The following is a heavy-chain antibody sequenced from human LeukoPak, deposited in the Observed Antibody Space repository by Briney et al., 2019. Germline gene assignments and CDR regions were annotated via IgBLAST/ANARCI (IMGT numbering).Heavy chain of an antibody. Sequence: SQTLSLTCTVSGGSISSGSYYWSWIRQPAGKGLEWIGRIYTSGSTNYNPSLKSRVTISVDTSKNQFSLKLSPVTAADTAVYYCARGSHFTDYWGQGTLVTVSS. V-gene: IGHV4-61*02. J-gene: IGHJ4*02. CDR2: IYTSGST. CDR3: ARGSHFTDY. CDR1: GGSISSGSYY. D-gene: IGHD3-3*02.